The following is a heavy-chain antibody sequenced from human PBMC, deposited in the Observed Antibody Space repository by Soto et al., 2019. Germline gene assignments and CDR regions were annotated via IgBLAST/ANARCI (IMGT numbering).Heavy chain of an antibody. V-gene: IGHV4-39*01. CDR1: GGSISSSSYY. D-gene: IGHD6-19*01. CDR2: SYYSGST. J-gene: IGHJ6*04. CDR3: AKTKGSVRSYFSVMDF. Sequence: SETLSLTCTVSGGSISSSSYYWGWIRQPPGKGLEWIGSSYYSGSTYYNPSLKSRVTISVDTSKNQFSLKLSSVTAADTAVYYCAKTKGSVRSYFSVMDFWVKRSTVPVS.